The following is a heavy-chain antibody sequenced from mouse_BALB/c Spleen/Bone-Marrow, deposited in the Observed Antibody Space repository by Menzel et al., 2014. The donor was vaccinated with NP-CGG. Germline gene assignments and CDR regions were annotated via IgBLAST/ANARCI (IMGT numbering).Heavy chain of an antibody. D-gene: IGHD3-2*01. J-gene: IGHJ2*01. CDR2: INPGSGGS. V-gene: IGHV1-54*02. CDR3: ARERTARTSSY. CDR1: GYAFTNYL. Sequence: VQLQQSGPELIRPGTSVKVSCKASGYAFTNYLIEWVKQRPGQGLEWIGVINPGSGGSNYNEKFKGKATLTADKSSNTAYMQLSSLTSDDSAVYFCARERTARTSSYWGQGTTPTISS.